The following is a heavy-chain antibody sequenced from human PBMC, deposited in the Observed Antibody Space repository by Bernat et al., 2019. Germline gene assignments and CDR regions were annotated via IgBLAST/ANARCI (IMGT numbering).Heavy chain of an antibody. J-gene: IGHJ4*02. CDR1: GFTVSSNY. D-gene: IGHD4-23*01. CDR3: ARVSVGYYFDY. V-gene: IGHV3-53*01. CDR2: TYSGGST. Sequence: EVQLVESGGGLIQPGGSLRLSCAASGFTVSSNYMSWVRQAPGKGLECVSVTYSGGSTYYAGAVKGRFTISRDNSKNTRYLQMNSLRADDTAVYYCARVSVGYYFDYWGQGTLVTVSS.